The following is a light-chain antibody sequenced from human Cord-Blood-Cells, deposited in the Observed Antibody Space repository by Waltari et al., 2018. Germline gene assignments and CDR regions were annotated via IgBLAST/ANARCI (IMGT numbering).Light chain of an antibody. CDR1: SSAVGGHNY. CDR2: DVS. Sequence: QSALTQPASVSGSPGQSITISCTGTSSAVGGHNYVSWYQQPPGKAPKLMIYDVSNRPSGVSNRFSGSKSGNTASLTISGLQAEDEADYFCSSYTSSSTLYVFGTGTKVTVL. V-gene: IGLV2-14*01. J-gene: IGLJ1*01. CDR3: SSYTSSSTLYV.